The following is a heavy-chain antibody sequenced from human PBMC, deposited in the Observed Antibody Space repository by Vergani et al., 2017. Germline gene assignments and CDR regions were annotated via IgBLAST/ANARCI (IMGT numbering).Heavy chain of an antibody. CDR1: GYTFTSYY. CDR2: INPSGGST. J-gene: IGHJ4*02. CDR3: ARGSLLWFGELSGFDY. D-gene: IGHD3-10*01. V-gene: IGHV1-46*01. Sequence: QVQLVQSGAEVKKPGASVKVSCKASGYTFTSYYMHWVRQAPGQGLEWMGIINPSGGSTSYAQKFQGRVTMTRDTSTSTVYMELSSLRSEDTAVYYCARGSLLWFGELSGFDYWGQGTLVTVSS.